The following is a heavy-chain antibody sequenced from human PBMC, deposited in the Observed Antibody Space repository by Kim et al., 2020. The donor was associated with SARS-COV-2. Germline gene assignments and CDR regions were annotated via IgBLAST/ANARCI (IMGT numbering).Heavy chain of an antibody. D-gene: IGHD4-4*01. CDR2: IIPIFGTA. Sequence: SVKVSCKASGGTFSSYAISWVRQAPGQGLEWMGGIIPIFGTANYAQKFQGRVTITADESTSTAYMELSSLRSEDTAVYYCARGPVSYYYYYGMDVWGQGTTVTVSS. V-gene: IGHV1-69*13. CDR1: GGTFSSYA. J-gene: IGHJ6*01. CDR3: ARGPVSYYYYYGMDV.